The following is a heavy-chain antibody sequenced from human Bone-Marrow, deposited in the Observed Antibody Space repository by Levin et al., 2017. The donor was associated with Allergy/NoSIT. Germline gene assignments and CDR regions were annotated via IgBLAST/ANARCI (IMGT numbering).Heavy chain of an antibody. CDR3: ARGYKSGLSFG. CDR2: IYSGGDT. Sequence: GGSLRLSCAASGISVSNNHMSWVRQAPGKGLECVAGIYSGGDTYQSDSVKSRFTVSRDNSKNTVYLHMSNLRGDATAVYYCARGYKSGLSFGWGQGTLVTVSS. D-gene: IGHD5-12*01. CDR1: GISVSNNH. V-gene: IGHV3-66*01. J-gene: IGHJ4*02.